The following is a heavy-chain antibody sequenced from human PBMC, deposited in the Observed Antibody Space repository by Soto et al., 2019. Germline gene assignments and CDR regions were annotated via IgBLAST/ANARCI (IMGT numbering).Heavy chain of an antibody. CDR2: ISYDGSNK. J-gene: IGHJ4*02. CDR3: ARDPRVSSGYPNYYFDY. Sequence: QVQLVESGGGVVQPGRSLRLSCEASGFTFSSYAMHWVRQAPGKGLEWVAVISYDGSNKYYADSVKGRFTISRDNSKNTLYLQMNRLRAEDTAVYYCARDPRVSSGYPNYYFDYWGQGTLVTVSS. D-gene: IGHD3-22*01. CDR1: GFTFSSYA. V-gene: IGHV3-30-3*01.